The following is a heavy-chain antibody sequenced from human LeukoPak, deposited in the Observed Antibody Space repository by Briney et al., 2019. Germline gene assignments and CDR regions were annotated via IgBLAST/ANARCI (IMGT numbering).Heavy chain of an antibody. J-gene: IGHJ3*02. CDR1: GFSFSSYA. CDR3: AKDSKKLSPRVFDI. Sequence: GGSLKLSCAAFGFSFSSYAMSWVRQAPGKGLEWVSAISGSGGSTYYADSVKGRFTISRDNSKNTVYLQMSSLRAEDTAVYYCAKDSKKLSPRVFDIWGQGTMVTVSS. D-gene: IGHD4-23*01. CDR2: ISGSGGST. V-gene: IGHV3-23*01.